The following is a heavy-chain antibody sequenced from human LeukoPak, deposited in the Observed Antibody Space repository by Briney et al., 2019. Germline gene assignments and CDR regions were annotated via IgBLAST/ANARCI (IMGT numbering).Heavy chain of an antibody. D-gene: IGHD3-22*01. CDR2: ITPIPGTA. J-gene: IGHJ3*02. CDR3: ARGRSGYYHDDALDI. Sequence: SVKVSCKASGGTFNNYVISWVRQAPGQGLEWMGGITPIPGTANHAQKFQGRVTITADESTSTAYMELRSLRSEDTAVYYCARGRSGYYHDDALDIWGQGTMVTVSS. CDR1: GGTFNNYV. V-gene: IGHV1-69*01.